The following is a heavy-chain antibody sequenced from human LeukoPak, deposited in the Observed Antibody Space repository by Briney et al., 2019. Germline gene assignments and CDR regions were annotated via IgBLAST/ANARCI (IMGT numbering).Heavy chain of an antibody. V-gene: IGHV3-9*01. CDR2: ISWNSGSI. D-gene: IGHD1-26*01. Sequence: GRSLRLSCAASGFTFDDYAMHWVRQAPGKGLEWVSGISWNSGSIGYADSVKGRFTISRDNAKNSLYLQMNSLRAEDTAVYYCARSSSGSGGYYMDVWGKGTTVTVSS. CDR1: GFTFDDYA. J-gene: IGHJ6*03. CDR3: ARSSSGSGGYYMDV.